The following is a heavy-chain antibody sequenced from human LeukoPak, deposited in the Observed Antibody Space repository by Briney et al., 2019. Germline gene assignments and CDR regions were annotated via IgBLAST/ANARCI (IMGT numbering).Heavy chain of an antibody. CDR2: ISWNSGSI. D-gene: IGHD3-10*01. V-gene: IGHV3-9*01. J-gene: IGHJ4*02. CDR3: AKEGTSSGIDY. Sequence: GGSLRLSWAASGFTFDDYAMHWVRQAPGKGLEWVSGISWNSGSIGYADSVKGRFTISRDNAKNSLYLQMNSLRAEDTALYYCAKEGTSSGIDYWGQGTLVTVSS. CDR1: GFTFDDYA.